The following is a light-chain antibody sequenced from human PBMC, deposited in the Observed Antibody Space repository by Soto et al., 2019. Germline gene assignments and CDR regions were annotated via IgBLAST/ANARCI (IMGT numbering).Light chain of an antibody. CDR2: DVN. Sequence: QSALTQPASVSGSPGQSITISGPETKINIGAYDYVSWYQQHPGKAPKLLIWDVNNRPSGVSSRFSGSKSGNTASLTISGLQADDEADYYCSSYTTTFTLVFGGGTKLTVL. CDR3: SSYTTTFTLV. J-gene: IGLJ2*01. CDR1: KINIGAYDY. V-gene: IGLV2-14*01.